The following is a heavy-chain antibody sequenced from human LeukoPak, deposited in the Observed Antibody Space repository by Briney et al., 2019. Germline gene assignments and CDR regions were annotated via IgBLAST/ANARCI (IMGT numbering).Heavy chain of an antibody. J-gene: IGHJ4*02. V-gene: IGHV1-46*01. CDR2: INPSGGST. Sequence: ASVKVSCKASGYTFTSYYMHWVRQAPGQGLEWMGIINPSGGSTSYAQKLQGRVTMTTDTSTSTAYMELRSLRSDDTAVYYCARDMVRGIHFDYWGQGTLVTVSS. D-gene: IGHD3-10*01. CDR1: GYTFTSYY. CDR3: ARDMVRGIHFDY.